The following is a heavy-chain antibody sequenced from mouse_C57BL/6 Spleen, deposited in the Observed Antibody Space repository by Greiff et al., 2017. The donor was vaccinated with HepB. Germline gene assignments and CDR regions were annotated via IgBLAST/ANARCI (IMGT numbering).Heavy chain of an antibody. CDR2: IRNKANGYTT. D-gene: IGHD2-4*01. CDR1: GFTFTDYY. Sequence: EVQLVESGGGLVQPGGSLSLSCAASGFTFTDYYMSWVRQPPGKALEWLGFIRNKANGYTTEYSASVKGQFTISRDNSQSILYLQMNALRAEDSATYYCARSSFYDYDEFAYWGQGTLVTVSA. V-gene: IGHV7-3*01. CDR3: ARSSFYDYDEFAY. J-gene: IGHJ3*01.